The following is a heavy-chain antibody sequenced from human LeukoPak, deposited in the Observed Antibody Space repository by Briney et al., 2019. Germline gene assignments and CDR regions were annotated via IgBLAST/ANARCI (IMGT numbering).Heavy chain of an antibody. J-gene: IGHJ5*02. Sequence: GASVKVSCKASGYTFTSYGISWVRQAPGQGLEWMGWISAYNGNTNYAQKLQGSVTMTTDTSTSTAYMELRSLRSDDTAVYYCAIVNVYYDFWSGNENWFDPWGQGTLVTVSS. CDR1: GYTFTSYG. CDR3: AIVNVYYDFWSGNENWFDP. CDR2: ISAYNGNT. V-gene: IGHV1-18*01. D-gene: IGHD3-3*01.